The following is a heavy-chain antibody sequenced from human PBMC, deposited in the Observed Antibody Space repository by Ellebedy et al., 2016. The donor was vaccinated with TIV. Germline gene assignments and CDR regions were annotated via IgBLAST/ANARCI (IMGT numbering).Heavy chain of an antibody. D-gene: IGHD2-2*01. J-gene: IGHJ4*02. CDR3: ARGGVPGAFDY. CDR1: GASVSSGSYY. V-gene: IGHV4-39*07. CDR2: IHFSGST. Sequence: MPSETLSLTCAVSGASVSSGSYYWNWLRQPPGQGLEWIGSIHFSGSTFYNPSLKSRIAISVDTSKSQFSLKLSSVTAADTAGYYCARGGVPGAFDYWGQGTLVTVSS.